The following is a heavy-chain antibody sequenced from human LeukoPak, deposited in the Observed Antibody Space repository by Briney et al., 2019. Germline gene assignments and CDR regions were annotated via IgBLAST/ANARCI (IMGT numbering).Heavy chain of an antibody. J-gene: IGHJ5*02. V-gene: IGHV4-59*01. CDR3: ARDLYYGSGSYYNWFDP. Sequence: SETLPLTCTVSGGSISSYYWSWIRQPPGKGLEWIGYIYYSGSTNYNPSLKSRVTISVDTSKNQFSLKLSSVTAADTAVYYCARDLYYGSGSYYNWFDPWGQGTLVTVSS. D-gene: IGHD3-10*01. CDR2: IYYSGST. CDR1: GGSISSYY.